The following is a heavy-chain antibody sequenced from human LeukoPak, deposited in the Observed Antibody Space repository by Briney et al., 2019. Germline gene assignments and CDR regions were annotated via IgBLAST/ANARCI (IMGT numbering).Heavy chain of an antibody. CDR1: GGSIGSYY. CDR2: IYYSGST. J-gene: IGHJ6*02. Sequence: SETLSLTCTVSGGSIGSYYWSWIRQPPGKGLEWIGYIYYSGSTNYNPSLKSRVTISVDTSKNQFSLKLSSVTAADTAVYYCARSGYSYGPYAYYYYGMDVWGQGTTVTVSS. D-gene: IGHD5-18*01. CDR3: ARSGYSYGPYAYYYYGMDV. V-gene: IGHV4-59*01.